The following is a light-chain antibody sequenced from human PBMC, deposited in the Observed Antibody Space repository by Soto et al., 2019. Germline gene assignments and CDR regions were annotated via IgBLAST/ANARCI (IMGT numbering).Light chain of an antibody. V-gene: IGKV1-5*03. Sequence: DIQMTQSPSTLSGSVGDRVTITCRASQTISSWLAWYQQKPGKAPKLMIYKASTLQSGVPSRFSGSGSGTELTITISSLQPDDFATYYCQHYNSYSEAFGQGTKVELK. J-gene: IGKJ1*01. CDR1: QTISSW. CDR3: QHYNSYSEA. CDR2: KAS.